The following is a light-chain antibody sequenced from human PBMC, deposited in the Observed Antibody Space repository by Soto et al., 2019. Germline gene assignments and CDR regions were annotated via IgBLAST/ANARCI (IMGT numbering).Light chain of an antibody. V-gene: IGLV1-40*01. Sequence: QSVLTQPPSVSGAPGQRVTIPCTGSSSNIGAGYDVHWYQQLPGTAHKLLIYGNSNRPSGVPDRFSGSKSGTSASLAITGLQAEDEADYYCQSYDSSLSVLFGTGTKVTVL. J-gene: IGLJ1*01. CDR3: QSYDSSLSVL. CDR2: GNS. CDR1: SSNIGAGYD.